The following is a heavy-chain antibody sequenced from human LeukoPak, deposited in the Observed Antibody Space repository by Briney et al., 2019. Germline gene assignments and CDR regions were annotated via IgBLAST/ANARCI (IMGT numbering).Heavy chain of an antibody. CDR2: INWNGGTT. J-gene: IGHJ4*02. CDR1: GFSFESYG. V-gene: IGHV3-20*04. CDR3: ARDYGSGSYYNGIDY. D-gene: IGHD3-10*01. Sequence: PGGSLRLSCAASGFSFESYGMSWVRQVPGKGLEWVSYINWNGGTTDYADSVKGRFTISRDNGVSSLYLQMNSLRAEDTALYYCARDYGSGSYYNGIDYWGQGTLVSVSS.